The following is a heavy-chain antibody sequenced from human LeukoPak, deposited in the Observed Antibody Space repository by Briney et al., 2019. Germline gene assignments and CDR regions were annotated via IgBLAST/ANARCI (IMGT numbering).Heavy chain of an antibody. Sequence: SETLSLTCTVSGGSISSYYWSWIRQPPGKGLEWIGSIYYSGSTYYNPSLKSRVTISVDTSKNQFSLKLSSVTAADTAVYYCARPYDYVWGSYRYFDYWGQGTLVTVSS. V-gene: IGHV4-39*01. CDR3: ARPYDYVWGSYRYFDY. D-gene: IGHD3-16*02. J-gene: IGHJ4*02. CDR2: IYYSGST. CDR1: GGSISSYY.